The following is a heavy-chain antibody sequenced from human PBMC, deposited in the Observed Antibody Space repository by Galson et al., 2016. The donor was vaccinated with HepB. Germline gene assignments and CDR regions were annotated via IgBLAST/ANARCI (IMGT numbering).Heavy chain of an antibody. CDR3: VQGSTAPAV. V-gene: IGHV3-23*01. Sequence: CAASGFTFSNYGMTWVRQAPGKGLEVVSSISRSGDSTDYADSVKGRFTISRDNSKNTLSPQMNSLTADDTAIYYCVQGSTAPAVWGKGTTVTVSS. D-gene: IGHD1-26*01. CDR2: ISRSGDST. J-gene: IGHJ6*04. CDR1: GFTFSNYG.